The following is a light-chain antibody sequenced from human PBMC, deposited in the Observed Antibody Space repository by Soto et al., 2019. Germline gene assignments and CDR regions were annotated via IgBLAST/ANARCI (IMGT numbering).Light chain of an antibody. V-gene: IGKV3-11*01. Sequence: EIVLTQSPATLSLSPGERATLSCRASQSVSSYLAWYQQKPGQAPRPLIYHASNRATGIPARFSGSGSGTDFTLTISSLEPEDFAVSHCQQRSHSPPTATFGHGTKVEVK. CDR1: QSVSSY. CDR2: HAS. J-gene: IGKJ1*01. CDR3: QQRSHSPPTAT.